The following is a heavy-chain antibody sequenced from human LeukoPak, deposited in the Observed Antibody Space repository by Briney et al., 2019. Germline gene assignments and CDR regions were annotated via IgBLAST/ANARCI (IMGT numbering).Heavy chain of an antibody. CDR1: GFTFSSYG. CDR2: ISYEGSNK. J-gene: IGHJ4*02. V-gene: IGHV3-30*18. D-gene: IGHD6-19*01. CDR3: AKLVAGTNIDY. Sequence: GGCLRLSCAASGFTFSSYGMHWVCQAPRKGLERVAVISYEGSNKYYADSVKGRFTISRDNSKNTLYLQMNSLRAEDTAVYYCAKLVAGTNIDYWGQGTLVTVSS.